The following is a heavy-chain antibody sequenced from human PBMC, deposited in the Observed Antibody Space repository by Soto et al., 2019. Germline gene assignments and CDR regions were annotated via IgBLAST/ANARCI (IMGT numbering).Heavy chain of an antibody. CDR2: IYYDGNT. D-gene: IGHD3-22*01. CDR1: GGSISSGDYY. V-gene: IGHV4-30-4*01. J-gene: IGHJ1*01. Sequence: SETLSLTCTVSGGSISSGDYYWSWIRQPPGKGLEWIGYIYYDGNTYYNPSLKSRLTISVDTSQNHFSLRLSSVTAADTAVYYCASRIYYDSNGYPGYFQHWGQGTLVTVSS. CDR3: ASRIYYDSNGYPGYFQH.